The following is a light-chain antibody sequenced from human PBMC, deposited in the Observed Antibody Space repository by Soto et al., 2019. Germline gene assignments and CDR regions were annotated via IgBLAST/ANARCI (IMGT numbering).Light chain of an antibody. Sequence: HSALTQPRSVSGSPGQSVTISCTGTSSDVGGYNYVSWYQQHPGKAPKLMIYDVSKRPSGVPDRFSGSKSGNTASLTISGLQAEDEADYYCCSYAGSYTSLYVFGTGTKLTVL. CDR2: DVS. CDR3: CSYAGSYTSLYV. CDR1: SSDVGGYNY. J-gene: IGLJ1*01. V-gene: IGLV2-11*01.